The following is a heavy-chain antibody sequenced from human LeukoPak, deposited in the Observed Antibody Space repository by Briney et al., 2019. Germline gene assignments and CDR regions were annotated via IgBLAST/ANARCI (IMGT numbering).Heavy chain of an antibody. CDR3: AKLLGRRLADYGMDV. J-gene: IGHJ6*02. CDR2: ISWNSGSI. CDR1: GFTFDDYA. Sequence: RSLRLSCAASGFTFDDYAMHWVRQAPGKGLEWVSGISWNSGSIGYADSVKGRFTISRDNAKNSLYLQMNSLRAEDTALYYCAKLLGRRLADYGMDVWGQGTTVTVSS. V-gene: IGHV3-9*01. D-gene: IGHD2-15*01.